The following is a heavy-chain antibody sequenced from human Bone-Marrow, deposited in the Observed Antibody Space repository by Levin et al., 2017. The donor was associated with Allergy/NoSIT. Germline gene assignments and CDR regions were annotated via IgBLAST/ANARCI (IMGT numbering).Heavy chain of an antibody. D-gene: IGHD3-22*01. CDR2: ISGSSSYI. CDR3: ATPPGGYYDTSVLRDAFDF. V-gene: IGHV3-21*01. Sequence: KAGESLKISCAASGFAFSTYSMNWFRQAPGKGLEWVSSISGSSSYIHYADSVKGRFTISRNNANNSLYLQMTSLSADDTAVYYCATPPGGYYDTSVLRDAFDFWGQGTTVSVSS. CDR1: GFAFSTYS. J-gene: IGHJ3*01.